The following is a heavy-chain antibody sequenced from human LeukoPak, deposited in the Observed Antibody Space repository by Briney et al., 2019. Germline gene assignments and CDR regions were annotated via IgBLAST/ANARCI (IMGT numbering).Heavy chain of an antibody. V-gene: IGHV3-11*01. CDR2: ISSNGRTI. CDR3: VRDSPRVRGWFDP. J-gene: IGHJ5*02. CDR1: KYTFRDYY. D-gene: IGHD3-10*01. Sequence: PGGSLRLSCAASKYTFRDYYMSWGRHAPGKGLEWIAYISSNGRTIYYADSVRGRFTISRDNDKSSMYLLMNSLRVDDTAVYYCVRDSPRVRGWFDPWGQGTLVTVSS.